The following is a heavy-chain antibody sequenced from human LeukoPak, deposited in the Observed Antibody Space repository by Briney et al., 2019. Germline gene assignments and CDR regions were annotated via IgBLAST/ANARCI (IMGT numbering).Heavy chain of an antibody. J-gene: IGHJ1*01. CDR2: ISAYNGNT. CDR3: AREPLTYYYDSSGYQGYFQH. Sequence: ASVKVSCKASGYTFTSYGISWVRQAPGQGPEWMGWISAYNGNTNYAQKLQGRVTMTTDTSTSTAYMELRSLRSDDTAVYYCAREPLTYYYDSSGYQGYFQHWGQGTLVTVSS. CDR1: GYTFTSYG. V-gene: IGHV1-18*01. D-gene: IGHD3-22*01.